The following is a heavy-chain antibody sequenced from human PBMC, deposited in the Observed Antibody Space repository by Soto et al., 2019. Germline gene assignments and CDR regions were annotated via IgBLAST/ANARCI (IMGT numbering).Heavy chain of an antibody. CDR3: ATQLFVDYYGMDV. CDR1: GYTFTSYG. V-gene: IGHV1-18*01. D-gene: IGHD1-1*01. J-gene: IGHJ6*02. CDR2: ISAYNGNT. Sequence: QVQLVQSGAEVKQPGASVKVSCKASGYTFTSYGISWVRQAPGQGLEWMGWISAYNGNTNYVQKCQGRVTMDTDTSTSTAYMELRRLRSDDTAVYYCATQLFVDYYGMDVWGQGTTVTVSS.